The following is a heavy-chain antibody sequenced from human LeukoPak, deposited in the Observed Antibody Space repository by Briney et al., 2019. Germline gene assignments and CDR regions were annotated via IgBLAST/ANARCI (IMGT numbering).Heavy chain of an antibody. J-gene: IGHJ6*03. D-gene: IGHD2-2*01. CDR2: IYTSGST. CDR1: GGSISSYY. Sequence: TSETLSLTCTVSGGSISSYYWSWIRQPAGKGLEWIGRIYTSGSTNYNPSLKSRVTISVDTSKNQFSLKLSSVTAADTAVYYCARALGYCSSTSCLYYYYYYMDVWGKGTTVTVSS. V-gene: IGHV4-4*07. CDR3: ARALGYCSSTSCLYYYYYYMDV.